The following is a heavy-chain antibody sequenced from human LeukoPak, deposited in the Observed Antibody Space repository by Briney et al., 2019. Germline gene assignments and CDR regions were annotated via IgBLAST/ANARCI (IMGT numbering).Heavy chain of an antibody. J-gene: IGHJ6*03. CDR3: ARASIAAAGTGYYYYYYMDV. D-gene: IGHD6-13*01. Sequence: GGSLRLSCAASGFTFSSYEMNWVRQAPGKGLEWVSSISSSSSYIYYADSVKGRFTISRDNAKNPLYLQMNSLRAEDTAVYYCARASIAAAGTGYYYYYYMDVWGKGTTATVSS. V-gene: IGHV3-21*01. CDR1: GFTFSSYE. CDR2: ISSSSSYI.